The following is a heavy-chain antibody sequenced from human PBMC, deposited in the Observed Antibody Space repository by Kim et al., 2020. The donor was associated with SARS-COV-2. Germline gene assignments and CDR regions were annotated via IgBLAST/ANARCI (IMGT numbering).Heavy chain of an antibody. CDR3: ARDLSLSHASGTVGY. D-gene: IGHD3-10*01. J-gene: IGHJ4*02. Sequence: ASVKGRFTISRDNSKNTLYLQMNSLRAEDTAVYYCARDLSLSHASGTVGYWGQGTLVTVSS. V-gene: IGHV3-30*07.